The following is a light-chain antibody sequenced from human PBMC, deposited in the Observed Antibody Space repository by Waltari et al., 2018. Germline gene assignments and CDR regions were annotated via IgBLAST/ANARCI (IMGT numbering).Light chain of an antibody. J-gene: IGKJ5*01. Sequence: DIQMTQSPSSLSASVGDTVTITCRAGQSITTYLNWYQQKPGKAPRLLIYAASSLQSGVPSRVSGSGSGTDFTLSISSLQPEDFATYYCQQTYRTPITFGQGTRLDIK. CDR3: QQTYRTPIT. CDR2: AAS. V-gene: IGKV1-39*01. CDR1: QSITTY.